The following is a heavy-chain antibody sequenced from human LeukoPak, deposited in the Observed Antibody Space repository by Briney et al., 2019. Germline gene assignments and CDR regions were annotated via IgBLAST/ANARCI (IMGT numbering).Heavy chain of an antibody. D-gene: IGHD3-16*02. CDR3: AKDIRVWGSYRYPCLDY. J-gene: IGHJ4*02. V-gene: IGHV3-30*18. Sequence: GGSLRLSCAASGFSSSSNGMHWVRQAPGKGLEWVAVISYDGDNKYYADSVNGRFTISRDNSKNTLSLQMDSLRAEDTAVYYCAKDIRVWGSYRYPCLDYWGQGTLVTVSA. CDR1: GFSSSSNG. CDR2: ISYDGDNK.